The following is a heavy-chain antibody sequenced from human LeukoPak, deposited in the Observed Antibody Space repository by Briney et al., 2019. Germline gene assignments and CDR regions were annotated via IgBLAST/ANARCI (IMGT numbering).Heavy chain of an antibody. V-gene: IGHV3-48*03. CDR2: ISSSGSTI. CDR1: GFTFSSYE. D-gene: IGHD3-22*01. Sequence: GGSLRLSCAASGFTFSSYEMNWVRQAPGKGLEWVSYISSSGSTIYYADSVKGRFTISRDNAKNSLYLQMNSLRAEDTAVYYCARSYYDSSGYYYKRGYYYYYMDVWGKGTTVTVSS. CDR3: ARSYYDSSGYYYKRGYYYYYMDV. J-gene: IGHJ6*03.